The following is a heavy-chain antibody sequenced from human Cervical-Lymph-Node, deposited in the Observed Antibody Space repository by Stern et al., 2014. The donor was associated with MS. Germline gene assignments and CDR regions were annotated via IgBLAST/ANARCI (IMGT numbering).Heavy chain of an antibody. D-gene: IGHD1-1*01. CDR3: ARDTSSPERSDW. Sequence: VQLVESGGGVIQPGGSLRLSCTASGFTVSRDYMTWVRQAPGKGLEWVSLITNVGSHFYTDSVKGRFTISRDDSKNTVYLHMTSLRAEDTAMYYCARDTSSPERSDWWGQGTLVTVSS. J-gene: IGHJ4*02. CDR2: ITNVGSH. CDR1: GFTVSRDY. V-gene: IGHV3-53*01.